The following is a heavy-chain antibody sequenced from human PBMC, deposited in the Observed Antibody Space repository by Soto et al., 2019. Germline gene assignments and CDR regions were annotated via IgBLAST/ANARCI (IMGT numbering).Heavy chain of an antibody. J-gene: IGHJ3*02. CDR2: IFHSGGT. D-gene: IGHD3-10*01. CDR3: ARGTMVRGLGNGAFDI. V-gene: IGHV4-59*01. Sequence: PSETLSLTCTVSSASISGYYWGWIRQPPGKGLEWIGYIFHSGGTNYNPSLKSRVTISIDTSKNHFSLKLSSVTAADTAVYYCARGTMVRGLGNGAFDIWGQGTMVTVSS. CDR1: SASISGYY.